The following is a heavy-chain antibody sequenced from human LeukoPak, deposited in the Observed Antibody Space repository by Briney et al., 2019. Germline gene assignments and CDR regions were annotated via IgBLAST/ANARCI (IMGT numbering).Heavy chain of an antibody. CDR1: GFTVNSNY. D-gene: IGHD4-23*01. J-gene: IGHJ4*02. Sequence: GGSLRLSCAASGFTVNSNYMSWVRQAPGKGLEWVSVISTGGSTYYADSVKGRFTISRDNSKNTLYLQMNSLRVEDTAVYYCARDRTLYAGNSGLDYWGQGALVTVSS. CDR3: ARDRTLYAGNSGLDY. CDR2: ISTGGST. V-gene: IGHV3-53*01.